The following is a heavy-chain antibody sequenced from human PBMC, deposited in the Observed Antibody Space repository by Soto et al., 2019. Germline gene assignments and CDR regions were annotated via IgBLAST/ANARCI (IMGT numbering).Heavy chain of an antibody. CDR1: GFTFRNYA. V-gene: IGHV3-30*18. Sequence: QVHLVESGGGVVQPGRSLRLSCAASGFTFRNYAMHWVRQAPGKGLEWVALISYDGSDEFYADSVKGRFTISRDNSENALSLLMSSLRPEDTAVYYFSKDFNYRYDSRTLASWGQATLVTGSS. D-gene: IGHD4-4*01. J-gene: IGHJ5*02. CDR2: ISYDGSDE. CDR3: SKDFNYRYDSRTLAS.